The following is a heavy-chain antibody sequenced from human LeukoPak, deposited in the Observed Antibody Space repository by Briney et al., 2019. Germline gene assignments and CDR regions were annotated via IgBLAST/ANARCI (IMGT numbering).Heavy chain of an antibody. CDR1: GGSISSGGYY. Sequence: PSQTLSLTCTVSGGSISSGGYYWSWIRQAPGKGLEWIVYISYSGSTFHNPSLTSRLIISADASKNQFSLKLSSVTAADTAVYYCGSSSGGDFWIGYRLYFDNWGRGTLVTVSA. J-gene: IGHJ4*02. D-gene: IGHD3-3*01. CDR3: GSSSGGDFWIGYRLYFDN. CDR2: ISYSGST. V-gene: IGHV4-30-4*01.